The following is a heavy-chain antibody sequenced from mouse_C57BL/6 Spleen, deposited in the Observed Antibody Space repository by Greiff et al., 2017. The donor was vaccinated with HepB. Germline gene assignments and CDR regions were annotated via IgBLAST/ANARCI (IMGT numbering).Heavy chain of an antibody. D-gene: IGHD1-1*01. CDR1: GYTFTDYY. CDR3: ARYYYYGSSLAWFAY. J-gene: IGHJ3*01. Sequence: EVQLQQSGPELVKPGASVKISCKASGYTFTDYYMNWVKQSHGKSLEWIGDINPNNGGTSYNQKFKGKATLTVDKSSSTAYMELRSLTSEDSAVYYCARYYYYGSSLAWFAYWGQGTLVTVSA. V-gene: IGHV1-26*01. CDR2: INPNNGGT.